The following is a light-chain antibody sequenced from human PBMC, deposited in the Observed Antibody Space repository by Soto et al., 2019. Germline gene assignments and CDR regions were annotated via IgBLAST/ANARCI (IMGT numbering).Light chain of an antibody. CDR3: QQRTNWPSVT. V-gene: IGKV3-11*01. CDR1: QSVSSY. J-gene: IGKJ5*01. CDR2: GAS. Sequence: EIVLTQSPATLSLSPGESATLSCRASQSVSSYLAWYQHKPGQDPRLLIYGASIRATGIPARFSGGGSGIDFTLTISSLEPEDFAVYYCQQRTNWPSVTFGQGTRLEIK.